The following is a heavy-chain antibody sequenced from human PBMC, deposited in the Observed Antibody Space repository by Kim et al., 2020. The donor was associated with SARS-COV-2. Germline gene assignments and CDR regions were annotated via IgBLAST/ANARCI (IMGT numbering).Heavy chain of an antibody. V-gene: IGHV3-23*01. Sequence: GGSLRLSCAASGFTFSTYAMSWVRQAPGKGLEWVSTLSGGGGGTYYADSVKGRFTISRDNSKNTLYLQMNSLRAEDTAVYYCAKVYSGSYRTFDYWGQGTLVTVSS. CDR3: AKVYSGSYRTFDY. CDR2: LSGGGGGT. J-gene: IGHJ4*02. D-gene: IGHD1-26*01. CDR1: GFTFSTYA.